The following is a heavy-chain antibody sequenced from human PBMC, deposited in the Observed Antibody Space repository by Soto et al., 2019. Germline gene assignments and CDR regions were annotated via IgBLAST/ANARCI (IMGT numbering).Heavy chain of an antibody. D-gene: IGHD6-13*01. Sequence: SETLSLTCTVSGGSISSGGYYWSWIRQHPGKGLEWIGYIYYSGSTYYNPSLKSRVTISVDTSKNQFSLKLSSVTAADTAVYYCARDRHLAAAGRGGPLDYYYYYGMDVWGQGTTVTVSS. CDR2: IYYSGST. J-gene: IGHJ6*02. CDR3: ARDRHLAAAGRGGPLDYYYYYGMDV. V-gene: IGHV4-31*03. CDR1: GGSISSGGYY.